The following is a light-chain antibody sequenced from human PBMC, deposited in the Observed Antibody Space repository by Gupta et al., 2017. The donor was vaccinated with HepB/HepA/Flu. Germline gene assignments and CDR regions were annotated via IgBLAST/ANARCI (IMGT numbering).Light chain of an antibody. CDR2: DAS. CDR3: QQYNHLPFT. Sequence: DIQMTQSPSSLSASLGDRVTITCQASQDITNYLSWYQQKPGKAPKLLIYDASNLETGVPPRFSGSGSGTDFTFTISSLQPEDIATYYCQQYNHLPFTFGPGTKV. CDR1: QDITNY. V-gene: IGKV1-33*01. J-gene: IGKJ3*01.